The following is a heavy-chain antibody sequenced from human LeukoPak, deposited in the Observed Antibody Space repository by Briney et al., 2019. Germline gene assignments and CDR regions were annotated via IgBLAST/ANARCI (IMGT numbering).Heavy chain of an antibody. CDR2: IGGGASDT. Sequence: PGGSLRLSCAASGFTFSSYSMNWVRQAPGKGLEWVAAIGGGASDTKYADSVMGRFTISRDIFRNTLYLQMNSLRAEDTAVYYCANSRGYSGYDIYYYYMDVWGKGTTVTVSS. D-gene: IGHD5-12*01. V-gene: IGHV3-23*01. CDR3: ANSRGYSGYDIYYYYMDV. J-gene: IGHJ6*03. CDR1: GFTFSSYS.